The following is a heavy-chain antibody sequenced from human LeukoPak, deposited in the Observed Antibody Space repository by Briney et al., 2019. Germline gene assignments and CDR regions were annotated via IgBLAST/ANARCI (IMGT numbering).Heavy chain of an antibody. J-gene: IGHJ6*02. Sequence: PGGSLRLSCAASGFTFNKFAMSWVRQAPGKGREWVSAIGSSGDTTFYADSVKGRCTISRDNSKNTVYLEMNSLRAEDTAIYYCAKVSVGPLSRPTHVALYYGMDVWGQGTTVTVSS. D-gene: IGHD2-8*01. CDR3: AKVSVGPLSRPTHVALYYGMDV. CDR1: GFTFNKFA. V-gene: IGHV3-23*01. CDR2: IGSSGDTT.